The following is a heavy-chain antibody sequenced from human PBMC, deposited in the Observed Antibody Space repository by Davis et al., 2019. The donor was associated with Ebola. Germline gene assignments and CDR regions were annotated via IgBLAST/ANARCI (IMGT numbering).Heavy chain of an antibody. J-gene: IGHJ6*04. CDR2: MNPNSGNT. CDR1: GYTFTSYY. V-gene: IGHV1-8*02. CDR3: ARPHYYYYYGMDV. Sequence: AASVKVSCKASGYTFTSYYMHWVRQAPGQGLEWMGWMNPNSGNTGYAQKFQGRVTMTRNNSISTAYMELSSLRSEDTAVYYCARPHYYYYYGMDVWGKGTTVTVSS.